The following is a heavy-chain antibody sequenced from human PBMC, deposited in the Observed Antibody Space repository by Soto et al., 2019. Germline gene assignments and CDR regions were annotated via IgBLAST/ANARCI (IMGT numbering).Heavy chain of an antibody. Sequence: GGSLRLSCAASGFTFSNAWMNWVRQAPGKGLEWVGRIKSKTDGGTTDYAAPVKGRFTISRDDSKNTLYLQMNSLKTEVTAVYYCTTCETYYYDSSGYYWPGVFDYWGQGTLVTVSS. J-gene: IGHJ4*02. D-gene: IGHD3-22*01. CDR2: IKSKTDGGTT. CDR1: GFTFSNAW. V-gene: IGHV3-15*07. CDR3: TTCETYYYDSSGYYWPGVFDY.